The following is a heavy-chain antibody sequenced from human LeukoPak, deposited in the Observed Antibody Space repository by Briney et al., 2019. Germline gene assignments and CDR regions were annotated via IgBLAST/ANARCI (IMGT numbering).Heavy chain of an antibody. CDR2: ISGSGGST. CDR1: GFTFSSYA. CDR3: AKDLLDGSGWYYFDY. D-gene: IGHD6-19*01. J-gene: IGHJ4*02. Sequence: GGSLRLSCAASGFTFSSYAMIWVRQAPGKGLECFSAISGSGGSTYYADSVKGRFTISRDNSKNTLYLQMNSLRAEDTAVYYCAKDLLDGSGWYYFDYWGQGTLVTVSS. V-gene: IGHV3-23*01.